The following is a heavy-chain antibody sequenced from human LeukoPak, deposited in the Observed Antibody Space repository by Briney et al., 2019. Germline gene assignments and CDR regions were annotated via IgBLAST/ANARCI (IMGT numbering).Heavy chain of an antibody. V-gene: IGHV3-74*01. J-gene: IGHJ6*03. CDR1: GFTFSSYW. CDR3: ARGKYLSILMDV. Sequence: GGSLRPPCAASGFTFSSYWMHWVRQAPGKGLVWVSRINSDGSSTSYADSVKGRFTISRDNAKNTLYLQMNSLRAEDTAVYYCARGKYLSILMDVWGKGTTVTVSS. D-gene: IGHD2/OR15-2a*01. CDR2: INSDGSST.